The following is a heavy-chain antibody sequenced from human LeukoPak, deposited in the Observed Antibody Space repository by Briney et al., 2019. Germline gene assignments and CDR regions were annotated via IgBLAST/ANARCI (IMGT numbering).Heavy chain of an antibody. Sequence: ASAKVSCKASGYTFTGYYMHWVRQAPGQGLEWMGWINPNSGGTNYAQKFQGRVTMTRDTSISTAYMELSRLRSDDTAVYYCARTGGSHATDAFDIWGQGTMVTVSS. V-gene: IGHV1-2*02. CDR2: INPNSGGT. CDR3: ARTGGSHATDAFDI. J-gene: IGHJ3*02. CDR1: GYTFTGYY. D-gene: IGHD1-26*01.